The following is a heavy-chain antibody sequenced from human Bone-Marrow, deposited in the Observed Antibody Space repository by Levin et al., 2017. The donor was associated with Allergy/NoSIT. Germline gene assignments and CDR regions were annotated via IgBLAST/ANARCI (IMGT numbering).Heavy chain of an antibody. CDR2: ISHDGNSK. CDR1: GFIFSSYG. D-gene: IGHD2-2*01. J-gene: IGHJ4*02. Sequence: SCAASGFIFSSYGIHWVRQAPGSGLEWVALISHDGNSKYYADSVKGRFTISRDNSKDTVYLQMDSLRTEDTAMYYCAKDYCISTSCKVSGNWGQGTLVTVSS. V-gene: IGHV3-30*18. CDR3: AKDYCISTSCKVSGN.